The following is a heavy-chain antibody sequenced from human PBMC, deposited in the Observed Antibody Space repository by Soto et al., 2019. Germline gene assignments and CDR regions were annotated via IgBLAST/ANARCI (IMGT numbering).Heavy chain of an antibody. J-gene: IGHJ5*02. CDR3: VRDGTKTLRDWFDP. CDR1: VASVSGFY. Sequence: SETLSLACTVSVASVSGFYWSWIRKSAGKGLEWIGRIYATGTTDYNPSLKSRVMMSVDTSKKQFSLKLRSVTAADTAVYYCVRDGTKTLRDWFDPWGQGISVTVSS. CDR2: IYATGTT. D-gene: IGHD1-1*01. V-gene: IGHV4-4*07.